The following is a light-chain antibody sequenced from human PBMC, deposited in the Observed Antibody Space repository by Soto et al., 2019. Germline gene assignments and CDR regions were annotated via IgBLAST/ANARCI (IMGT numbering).Light chain of an antibody. CDR2: GAS. CDR1: QSVSSTN. Sequence: EIVLTQSPGTLSLSPGERATLSCRASQSVSSTNLAWYQQKPGQAPRLLIYGASIRATGIPDRFSGSGSGTDFTLTISRLEPEDFAVYYCQQYGVSSWTFGQGTKVEIK. J-gene: IGKJ1*01. V-gene: IGKV3-20*01. CDR3: QQYGVSSWT.